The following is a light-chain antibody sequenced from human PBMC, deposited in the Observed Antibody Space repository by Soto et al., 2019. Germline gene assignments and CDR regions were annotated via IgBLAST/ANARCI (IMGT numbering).Light chain of an antibody. CDR1: QSGSDSY. J-gene: IGKJ4*01. CDR2: GVS. V-gene: IGKV3-20*01. Sequence: EIVLTQSPGTLSLSPGERATLSCRASQSGSDSYLAWYQQKPGQPPRLLIYGVSSRAYGIPDRFSGSGSGTDFTLTISRLEPEDFAVYYCQQYGSSPLTFGGGTKVEIK. CDR3: QQYGSSPLT.